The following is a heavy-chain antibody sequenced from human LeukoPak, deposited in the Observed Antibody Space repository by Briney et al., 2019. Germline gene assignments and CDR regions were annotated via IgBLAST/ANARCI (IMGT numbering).Heavy chain of an antibody. D-gene: IGHD6-13*01. Sequence: GSLRLSCAASGFTFNTFSMSWVRQAPGKGLEWISSISTSSSYTYYADSVKGRFTISRDNAKSSLYLQLNSLTVEDTAVYFCARDAMRQLVLSPWGQGTLVTVSS. V-gene: IGHV3-21*01. CDR1: GFTFNTFS. J-gene: IGHJ5*02. CDR3: ARDAMRQLVLSP. CDR2: ISTSSSYT.